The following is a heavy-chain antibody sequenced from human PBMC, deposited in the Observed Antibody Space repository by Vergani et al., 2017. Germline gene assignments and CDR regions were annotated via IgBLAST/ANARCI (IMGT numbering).Heavy chain of an antibody. J-gene: IGHJ5*02. CDR1: GGSISSSSYY. CDR2: IYYSGST. Sequence: QVQLQESGPGLVKPSGTLSLTCTVSGGSISSSSYYWGWIRQPPGTGLEWIGSIYYSGSTYYNPSLKSRVTISVDTSKNQFSLKLSSVTAADTAVYYCASPIAAAINWFDPWGQGTLVTVSS. CDR3: ASPIAAAINWFDP. V-gene: IGHV4-39*07. D-gene: IGHD6-13*01.